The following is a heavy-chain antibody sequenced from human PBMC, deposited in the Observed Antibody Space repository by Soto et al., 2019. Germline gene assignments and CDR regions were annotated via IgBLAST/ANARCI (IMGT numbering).Heavy chain of an antibody. D-gene: IGHD3-10*01. CDR2: IYYSGST. J-gene: IGHJ4*02. Sequence: SETLSLTCTVSGGSISSYYWSWIRQPPGKGLEWIGYIYYSGSTNYNPSLKSRVTISVDTSKNQFSLKLSSVTAADTAVYYCARAQSTYYYGSGSFDYWGQGTLVTVSS. CDR3: ARAQSTYYYGSGSFDY. V-gene: IGHV4-59*08. CDR1: GGSISSYY.